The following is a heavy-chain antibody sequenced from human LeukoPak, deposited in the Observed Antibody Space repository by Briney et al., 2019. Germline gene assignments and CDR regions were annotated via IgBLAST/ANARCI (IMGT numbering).Heavy chain of an antibody. V-gene: IGHV1-2*02. CDR2: INPNSGGT. CDR3: ARDYYDTSGYFDY. CDR1: GYTFSGYY. J-gene: IGHJ4*02. D-gene: IGHD3-22*01. Sequence: ASVKVSCKASGYTFSGYYIHWVRQAPGQGLEWMGWINPNSGGTNSAQKFQGRVTMTRDTSITTAYMELSRLRSDDTVVYYCARDYYDTSGYFDYWGQETLLTVSS.